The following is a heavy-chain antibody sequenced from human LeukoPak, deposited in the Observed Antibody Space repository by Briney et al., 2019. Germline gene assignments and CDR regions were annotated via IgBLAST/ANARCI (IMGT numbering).Heavy chain of an antibody. Sequence: ASVKVSCKASGYTFTGYYMHWVRQAPGQGLEWMGWINPNSGGTNYAQKFQGRVTMTGDTSISTAYMELSRLRSDDTAVYYCARSLRFLEWTSWFDPWGQGTLVTVSS. J-gene: IGHJ5*02. CDR1: GYTFTGYY. D-gene: IGHD3-3*01. V-gene: IGHV1-2*02. CDR2: INPNSGGT. CDR3: ARSLRFLEWTSWFDP.